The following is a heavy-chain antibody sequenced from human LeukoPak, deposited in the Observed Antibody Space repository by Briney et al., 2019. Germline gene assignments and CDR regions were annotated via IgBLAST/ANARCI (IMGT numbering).Heavy chain of an antibody. CDR3: ARATRDDFGDVHDAFDV. V-gene: IGHV3-7*01. Sequence: GGSLRLSCATSGFTFSLYWMNWVRQAPGKGLEWVANIKEDGSKKYYVGSVKGRFTISRDNAKNSVFLQMNTLRADDTAIYYCARATRDDFGDVHDAFDVWDQGTMVAVSS. CDR2: IKEDGSKK. D-gene: IGHD4-17*01. J-gene: IGHJ3*01. CDR1: GFTFSLYW.